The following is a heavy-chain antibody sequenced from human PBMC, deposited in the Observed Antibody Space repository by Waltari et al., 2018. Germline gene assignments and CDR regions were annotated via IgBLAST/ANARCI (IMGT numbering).Heavy chain of an antibody. CDR2: MSYTGAT. D-gene: IGHD5-12*01. V-gene: IGHV4-39*01. CDR1: GVSITSNRHY. Sequence: QLQLQESGPGLVKPSETLYLTCSVSGVSITSNRHYWGWIRQPPGQGLEWIGTMSYTGATYSSPSLQSRVTISRDTSKNQLSLTLGSVTAADTAVYYCATYIGASVGTAAFDVWGQGTMVTVSS. CDR3: ATYIGASVGTAAFDV. J-gene: IGHJ3*01.